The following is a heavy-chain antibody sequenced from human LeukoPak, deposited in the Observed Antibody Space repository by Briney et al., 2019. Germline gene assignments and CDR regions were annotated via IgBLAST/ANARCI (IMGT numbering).Heavy chain of an antibody. CDR3: ARGAGISSNWYFDY. CDR1: GVSISGYF. J-gene: IGHJ4*02. CDR2: IYGSWTT. D-gene: IGHD6-13*01. V-gene: IGHV4-4*07. Sequence: SETLSLTCTVSGVSISGYFWNWIRQPAGGRLEYIGRIYGSWTTTYNPSLKSRVVMSFDTSKNQFSLKLTSVTAADTAVYYCARGAGISSNWYFDYWGQGTLVTVSS.